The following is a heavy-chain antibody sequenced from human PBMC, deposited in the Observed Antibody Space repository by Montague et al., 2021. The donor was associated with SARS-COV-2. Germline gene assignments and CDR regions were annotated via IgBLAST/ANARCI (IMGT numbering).Heavy chain of an antibody. CDR1: GGSISSYY. J-gene: IGHJ6*02. CDR2: IYYSGST. V-gene: IGHV4-59*01. CDR3: ARGAGRGSGYGKYYYYYYGMDV. D-gene: IGHD5-12*01. Sequence: SETLSLTCTVSGGSISSYYWSSIRQPPGKGLEWIGYIYYSGSTNYNPSLKSRVTISVDTSKNQFSLKLSSVTAADTAVYYCARGAGRGSGYGKYYYYYYGMDVWGQGTTVTVSS.